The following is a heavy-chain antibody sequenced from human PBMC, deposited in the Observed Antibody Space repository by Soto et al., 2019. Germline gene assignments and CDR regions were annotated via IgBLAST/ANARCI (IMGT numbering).Heavy chain of an antibody. V-gene: IGHV4-59*08. CDR3: ARQVGYYYGSGSYSHFDY. D-gene: IGHD3-10*01. CDR1: GCTISSYY. CDR2: IYYSGNT. Sequence: SETLSLTCTFSGCTISSYYWSWIRQPPGKGLEWIGYIYYSGNTNYNPSLKSRVTISVDTSKNQFSLNLSSVTAADTAVYYCARQVGYYYGSGSYSHFDYWGQGTLVTVSS. J-gene: IGHJ4*02.